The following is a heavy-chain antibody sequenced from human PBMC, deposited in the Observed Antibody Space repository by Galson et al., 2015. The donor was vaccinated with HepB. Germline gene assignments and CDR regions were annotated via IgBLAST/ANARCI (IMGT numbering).Heavy chain of an antibody. CDR2: ISAYNGNT. J-gene: IGHJ5*02. CDR1: GYTFTSYG. CDR3: ARDPGYDGSGYYQDHNWFDP. V-gene: IGHV1-18*01. Sequence: SVKVSCKASGYTFTSYGISWVRQAPGQGLEWMGWISAYNGNTNYAQKLQGRVTMTTDTSTSTAYMELRSLRSDDTAVYYCARDPGYDGSGYYQDHNWFDPWGQGTLVTVSS. D-gene: IGHD3-22*01.